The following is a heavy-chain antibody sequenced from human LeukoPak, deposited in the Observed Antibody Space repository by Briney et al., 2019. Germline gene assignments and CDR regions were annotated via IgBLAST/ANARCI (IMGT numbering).Heavy chain of an antibody. V-gene: IGHV3-15*01. Sequence: GGSLRLSCAASGLTFNDAWMTWVRQAPGKGLEWVGRIKSKTDGGTTDYAAPVKGRFTISRDDSKTTLYLQMNSLKTEDTAVYYCTTTLAVAGTSMGYWGQGTLVTVSS. D-gene: IGHD6-19*01. CDR3: TTTLAVAGTSMGY. CDR1: GLTFNDAW. J-gene: IGHJ4*02. CDR2: IKSKTDGGTT.